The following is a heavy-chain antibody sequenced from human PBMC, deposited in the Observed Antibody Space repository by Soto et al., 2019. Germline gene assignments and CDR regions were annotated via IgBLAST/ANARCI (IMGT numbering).Heavy chain of an antibody. Sequence: PSETLSLTCTVSGGSISSYYWSWIRQHTGKGLEWIGYIYYSGSTNYNPSLKSRVTISVDTSKNQFSLKLSSVTAADTAVYYCASLITIFGAVNPYYMEVWGKGTTVTVSS. V-gene: IGHV4-59*08. CDR2: IYYSGST. CDR3: ASLITIFGAVNPYYMEV. CDR1: GGSISSYY. D-gene: IGHD3-3*01. J-gene: IGHJ6*03.